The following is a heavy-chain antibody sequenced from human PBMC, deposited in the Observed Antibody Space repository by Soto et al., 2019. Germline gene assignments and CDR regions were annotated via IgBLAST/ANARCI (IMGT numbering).Heavy chain of an antibody. Sequence: SETLSLTCTVSGGSISSYYWSLIRQPPGKGLEWIGYIYYSGSTNYNPSLKSRVTISVDTSKNQFSLKLSSVTAADTAVYYCASYAMGTVGWFDPWGQGTLVTVSS. CDR1: GGSISSYY. V-gene: IGHV4-59*01. D-gene: IGHD2-8*01. CDR2: IYYSGST. J-gene: IGHJ5*02. CDR3: ASYAMGTVGWFDP.